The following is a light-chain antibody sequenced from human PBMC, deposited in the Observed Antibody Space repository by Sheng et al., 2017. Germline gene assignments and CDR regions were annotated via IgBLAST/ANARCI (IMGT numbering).Light chain of an antibody. V-gene: IGLV3-19*01. CDR1: SLRTYY. CDR3: NSRDRSGHHVL. Sequence: SSELTQDPAVSVALGQTVRITCQGDSLRTYYASWYQQKPGQAPVLVIYDKNNRPSGIPVRFSGSSSGNTASLTITGAQAEDEADYYCNSRDRSGHHVLFGGGTKLTVL. CDR2: DKN. J-gene: IGLJ2*01.